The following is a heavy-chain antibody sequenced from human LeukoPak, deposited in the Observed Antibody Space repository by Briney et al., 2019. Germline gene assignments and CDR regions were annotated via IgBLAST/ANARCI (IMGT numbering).Heavy chain of an antibody. J-gene: IGHJ6*02. CDR2: ISSNGGST. CDR3: VKEGDDFWSGYPSYYYYGIDV. D-gene: IGHD3-3*01. Sequence: EGSLRLSCAASGFTFSSYAMSWVRQAPGKGLEWVSAISSNGGSTYYADSVKGRFTISRDNSKNTLYLQMSSLRAEDTAVYYCVKEGDDFWSGYPSYYYYGIDVWGQGTTVTVSS. V-gene: IGHV3-64D*06. CDR1: GFTFSSYA.